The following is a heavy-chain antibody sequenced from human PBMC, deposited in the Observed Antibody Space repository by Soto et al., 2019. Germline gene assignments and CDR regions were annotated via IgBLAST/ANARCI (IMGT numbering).Heavy chain of an antibody. CDR2: TYHSGST. CDR1: ADSISSRGSS. V-gene: IGHV4-30-2*01. CDR3: ASSLSTQYYDSSGYYPDFHI. J-gene: IGHJ3*02. D-gene: IGHD3-22*01. Sequence: LTCHVSADSISSRGSSCKWLQQPAGEDRDWLGFTYHSGSTYYNPSLESRVTISVDRSKNQFSLKLKSVTAADRAVCYCASSLSTQYYDSSGYYPDFHIWGQGIMV.